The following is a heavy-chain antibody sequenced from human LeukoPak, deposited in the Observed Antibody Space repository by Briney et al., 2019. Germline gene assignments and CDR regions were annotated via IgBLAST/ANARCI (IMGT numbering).Heavy chain of an antibody. CDR2: ISGSSSYT. CDR3: ARGLSGQYYFDY. J-gene: IGHJ4*02. CDR1: GFTFSDYY. V-gene: IGHV3-11*06. Sequence: GGSLRLSCVASGFTFSDYYVSWIRQAPGKGLEWISYISGSSSYTNYADSVKGRFTISRDNAKNSLYLEMNSLRDEDTAVYYCARGLSGQYYFDYWGQGTLVTIFS.